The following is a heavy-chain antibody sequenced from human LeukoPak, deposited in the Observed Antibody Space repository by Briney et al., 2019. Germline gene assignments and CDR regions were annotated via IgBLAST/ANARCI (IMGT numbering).Heavy chain of an antibody. CDR3: ARGHLGSSSSSFDY. CDR1: GGSFSGYY. J-gene: IGHJ4*02. V-gene: IGHV4-34*01. D-gene: IGHD6-6*01. Sequence: SETLSLTCAVYGGSFSGYYWSWIRQPPGKGLEWIGEINHSGSTNYNPSLKSRVTISVDTSKNQFSLKLSSVTAADTAVYYCARGHLGSSSSSFDYWGQGTLVTASS. CDR2: INHSGST.